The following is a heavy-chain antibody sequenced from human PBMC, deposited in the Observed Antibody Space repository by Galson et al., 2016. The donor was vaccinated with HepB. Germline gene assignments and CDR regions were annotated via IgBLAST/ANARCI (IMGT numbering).Heavy chain of an antibody. V-gene: IGHV4-39*01. D-gene: IGHD3-3*01. Sequence: SETLSLTCTVSGGSISSSSYYWGWIRQPPGKGLEWIGNIYYSGSVHHNPSLKSRVTISVDTSKNQISLKLTSVTAADTAVYYCARGHSGVVIVYHYYAMDVWGRGTTVIVSS. CDR1: GGSISSSSYY. CDR3: ARGHSGVVIVYHYYAMDV. J-gene: IGHJ6*02. CDR2: IYYSGSV.